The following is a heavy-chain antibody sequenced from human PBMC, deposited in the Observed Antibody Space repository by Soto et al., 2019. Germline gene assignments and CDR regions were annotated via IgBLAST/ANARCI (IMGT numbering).Heavy chain of an antibody. V-gene: IGHV1-18*01. Sequence: QVQLVQSGAEVKKPGASVKVSCKASGYTFTSYGISWVRQAPGQGLEWMGWISAYNGNKNYAQKLQGRVTMTKNTSTRTAYMELRSLRGEDTAVYYCASARDPGCGYGSGSYCACDIGGEGTMVTVSS. D-gene: IGHD3-10*01. J-gene: IGHJ3*02. CDR2: ISAYNGNK. CDR3: ASARDPGCGYGSGSYCACDI. CDR1: GYTFTSYG.